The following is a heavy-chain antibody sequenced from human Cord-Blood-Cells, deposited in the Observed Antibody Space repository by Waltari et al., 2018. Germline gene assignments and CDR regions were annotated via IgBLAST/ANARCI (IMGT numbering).Heavy chain of an antibody. CDR1: GFTFSSYE. J-gene: IGHJ4*02. V-gene: IGHV3-48*03. D-gene: IGHD6-19*01. CDR2: ISSSGSTI. Sequence: EVQLVESGGGLVQPGGSLRLSCAASGFTFSSYEMTWVRQAPGKGLEWGSYISSSGSTIYYADSVKGRFTISRDNAKNSLYLQMNSLRAEDTAVYYCARGSSGALYFDYWGQGTLVTVSS. CDR3: ARGSSGALYFDY.